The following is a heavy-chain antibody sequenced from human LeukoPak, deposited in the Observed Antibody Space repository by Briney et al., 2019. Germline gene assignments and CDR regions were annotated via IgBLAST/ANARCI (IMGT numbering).Heavy chain of an antibody. J-gene: IGHJ4*02. CDR2: IYTTGST. D-gene: IGHD1-7*01. CDR3: ARVGTVLDGGY. V-gene: IGHV4-59*01. Sequence: SETLSLTCAVSGGSISTYYWSWIRQPPGRGLEWIGYIYTTGSTNYNPSLKSRVTISVDTSKNQFSLRLSSVTAADTAVYYCARVGTVLDGGYWGQGILVTVSS. CDR1: GGSISTYY.